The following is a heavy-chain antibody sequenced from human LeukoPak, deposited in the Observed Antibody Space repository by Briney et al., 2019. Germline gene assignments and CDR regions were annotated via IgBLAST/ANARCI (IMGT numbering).Heavy chain of an antibody. CDR2: IYSGGST. CDR3: ARVRHGDYSDY. CDR1: GFTVSSNY. Sequence: GGSLRLSCAASGFTVSSNYMNWVRQAPGKGLEWVSVIYSGGSTYYADSVKGRFTISRDNAKNSLYLQMNSLRAEDTAVYYCARVRHGDYSDYWGQGTLVTVSS. D-gene: IGHD4-17*01. V-gene: IGHV3-53*01. J-gene: IGHJ4*02.